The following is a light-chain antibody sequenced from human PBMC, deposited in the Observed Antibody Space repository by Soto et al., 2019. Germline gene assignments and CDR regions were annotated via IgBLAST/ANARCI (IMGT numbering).Light chain of an antibody. J-gene: IGKJ5*01. CDR3: QQHNSFSIT. V-gene: IGKV1-5*03. CDR2: KAS. CDR1: ESISRW. Sequence: DTQMTLSRSTLSGSLEDRITRTGRASESISRWLAWYQQKPGKAPKLLIYKASSLESGVPSRFSGSGSGTEFTLTINSLQADDFATYYCQQHNSFSITFGQGTRLEIK.